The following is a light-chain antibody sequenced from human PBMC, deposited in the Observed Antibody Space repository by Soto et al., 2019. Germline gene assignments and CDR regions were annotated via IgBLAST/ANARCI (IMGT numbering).Light chain of an antibody. CDR3: QQANSFPLT. J-gene: IGKJ4*01. CDR2: AAS. Sequence: DIQMTQSPSSVSASVGDRVTITCRACQGISSWLAWYLQNPGKAPKLVIYAASSLQSGVPSRFSGSGSGTDFTLTISSLQPEDFATYYCQQANSFPLTFGGGTKVDI. V-gene: IGKV1-12*01. CDR1: QGISSW.